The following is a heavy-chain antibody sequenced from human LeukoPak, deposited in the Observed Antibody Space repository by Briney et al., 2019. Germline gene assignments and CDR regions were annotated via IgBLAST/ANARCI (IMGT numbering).Heavy chain of an antibody. D-gene: IGHD5-24*01. V-gene: IGHV4-39*01. CDR1: GDSIISKIYY. Sequence: PSETLSLTCTVSGDSIISKIYYWGWIRQSPGKGLEWVGSCYYSGSTYYNPSLKSRVTISVDTSRNQFSLNLRSVAAADTALYYCARLSVNPDGYSRGWFDPWGQGTLVAVST. CDR3: ARLSVNPDGYSRGWFDP. CDR2: CYYSGST. J-gene: IGHJ5*02.